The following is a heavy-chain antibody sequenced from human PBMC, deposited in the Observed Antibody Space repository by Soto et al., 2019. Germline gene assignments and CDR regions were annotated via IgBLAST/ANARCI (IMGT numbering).Heavy chain of an antibody. CDR2: ISGSGGST. J-gene: IGHJ3*02. Sequence: GGSLRLSCAASGFTFSSYAMSWVRQAPGKGLEWVSAISGSGGSTYYADSVKGRFTISRDNSKNTLYLQMNSLRAEDTAVYYCAKYSNTHNWNYNDAFDIWGQGTMVTVSS. D-gene: IGHD1-7*01. V-gene: IGHV3-23*01. CDR1: GFTFSSYA. CDR3: AKYSNTHNWNYNDAFDI.